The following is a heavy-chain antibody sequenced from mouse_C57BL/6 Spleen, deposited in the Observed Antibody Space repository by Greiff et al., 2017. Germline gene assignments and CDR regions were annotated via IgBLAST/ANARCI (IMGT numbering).Heavy chain of an antibody. D-gene: IGHD2-5*01. V-gene: IGHV7-3*01. CDR1: GFTFTDYY. Sequence: EVMLVESGGGLVQPGGSLSLSCAASGFTFTDYYMSWVRQPPGKALEWVGFIRNKANGYTTAYSASVKGRFTISRDNSQSILYLQMNALSAEDSAPYYCARFLYSNYPWYFDYWGQGTTLTVSS. CDR3: ARFLYSNYPWYFDY. J-gene: IGHJ2*01. CDR2: IRNKANGYTT.